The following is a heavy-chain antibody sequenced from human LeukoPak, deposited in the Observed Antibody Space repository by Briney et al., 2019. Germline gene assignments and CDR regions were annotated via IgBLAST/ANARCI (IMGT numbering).Heavy chain of an antibody. V-gene: IGHV1-2*02. CDR3: ARGVYYDSSGYYSAY. D-gene: IGHD3-22*01. J-gene: IGHJ4*02. CDR1: GYTFIAYY. Sequence: GASVKVSCKASGYTFIAYYMHWVRQAPGQGLECMGWVNPNSGATNYAQKFQGRVTMTRDTSLSTVYVELTWLTSDDTAVYYCARGVYYDSSGYYSAYWGQGPLVTVSS. CDR2: VNPNSGAT.